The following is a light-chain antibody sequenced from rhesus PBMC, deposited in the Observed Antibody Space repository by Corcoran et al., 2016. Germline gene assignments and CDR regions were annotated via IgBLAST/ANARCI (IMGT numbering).Light chain of an antibody. CDR2: KAS. CDR3: QHTYGTPYS. J-gene: IGKJ2*01. V-gene: IGKV1-74*01. CDR1: ENIYNY. Sequence: DIQMTQSPSSLSASVGDRVTITCRASENIYNYLNWYQHKPGKAPKLLIYKASTLQSGVPSRFSGSGAGTDYSFTISSLQSADVATYCCQHTYGTPYSFGQGTKVEIK.